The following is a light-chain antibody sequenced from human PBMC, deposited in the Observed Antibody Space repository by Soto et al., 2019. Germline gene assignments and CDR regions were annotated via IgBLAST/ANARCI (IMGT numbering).Light chain of an antibody. V-gene: IGLV1-51*01. CDR3: GSWDSSLSAYV. J-gene: IGLJ1*01. Sequence: QSVLTQPPSVSAAPGQKVTISCSGRSSNIGGNSVSWYQQLPGTAPKLLIYDDNKRPSGVPDRFSGSKSGTSATLGITGFQTGDEADYYCGSWDSSLSAYVFGTGTKVTVV. CDR2: DDN. CDR1: SSNIGGNS.